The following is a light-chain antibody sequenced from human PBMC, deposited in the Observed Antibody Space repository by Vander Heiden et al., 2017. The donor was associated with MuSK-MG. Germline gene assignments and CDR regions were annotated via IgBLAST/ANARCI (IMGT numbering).Light chain of an antibody. CDR1: QSISSW. CDR3: QQENSYPLT. J-gene: IGKJ4*01. V-gene: IGKV1-5*03. Sequence: IHITHAPSNLSADVGDRVTITCRASQSISSWLAWYQQRRGKEPKLLIYKACSLESGVPSRFSGSGSGRELTLTISSLQPDDFATYYCQQENSYPLTFGGGTKVEIK. CDR2: KAC.